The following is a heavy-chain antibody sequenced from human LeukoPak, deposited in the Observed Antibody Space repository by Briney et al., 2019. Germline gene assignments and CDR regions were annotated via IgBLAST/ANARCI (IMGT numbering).Heavy chain of an antibody. Sequence: GASVKVSCKASGGTFSSFAISWMRQAPGQGLEWMGGTIPIFGTSHYAQKFQGRLTITADESTSTAFMELSSLRSEDTAIYFCARDKDTSGWRDAFDIWGQGTMVTVSS. CDR2: TIPIFGTS. D-gene: IGHD6-19*01. J-gene: IGHJ3*02. V-gene: IGHV1-69*13. CDR3: ARDKDTSGWRDAFDI. CDR1: GGTFSSFA.